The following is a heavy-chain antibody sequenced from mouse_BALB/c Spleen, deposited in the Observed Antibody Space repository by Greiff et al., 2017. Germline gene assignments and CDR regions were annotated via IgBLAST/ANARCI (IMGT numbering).Heavy chain of an antibody. CDR2: ISYDGSN. CDR1: GYSITSGYY. J-gene: IGHJ2*01. CDR3: ARGDYDYDGHFDY. Sequence: EVKLQESGPGLVKPSQSLSLTCSVTGYSITSGYYWNWIRQFPGNKLEWMGYISYDGSNNYNPSLKNRISITRDTSKNQFFLKLNSVTTEDTATYYGARGDYDYDGHFDYWGQGTTLTVSS. D-gene: IGHD2-4*01. V-gene: IGHV3-6*02.